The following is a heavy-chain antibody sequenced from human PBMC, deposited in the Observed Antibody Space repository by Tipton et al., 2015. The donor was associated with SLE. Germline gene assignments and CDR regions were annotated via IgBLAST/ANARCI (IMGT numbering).Heavy chain of an antibody. V-gene: IGHV3-23*01. J-gene: IGHJ4*02. CDR1: GFTFSSYA. D-gene: IGHD6-6*01. CDR3: AKGTYSSSSATLDY. Sequence: SLRLSCAASGFTFSSYAMSWVRQAPGKGLEWVSAISGSGGSTYYADSVKGRFTISRDNSKNTLYLQMNSLRAEDTAVYYCAKGTYSSSSATLDYWGQGTLVTVSS. CDR2: ISGSGGST.